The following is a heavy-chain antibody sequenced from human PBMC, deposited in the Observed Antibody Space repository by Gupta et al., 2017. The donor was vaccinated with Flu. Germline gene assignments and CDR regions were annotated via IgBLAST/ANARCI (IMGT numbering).Heavy chain of an antibody. J-gene: IGHJ4*02. CDR1: GFIFSTYE. Sequence: EVQLVESGGGLVQPGGSLRLSCEVSGFIFSTYEINWVRQAPGQGLEWISYISSSGTTRYYADSVKGRFTISRDDARKSVLLQMSSLRGEDTAVYYCARDSGLCDGPSCHHFDFWGQGALVTVSS. CDR3: ARDSGLCDGPSCHHFDF. D-gene: IGHD2-2*01. CDR2: ISSSGTTR. V-gene: IGHV3-48*03.